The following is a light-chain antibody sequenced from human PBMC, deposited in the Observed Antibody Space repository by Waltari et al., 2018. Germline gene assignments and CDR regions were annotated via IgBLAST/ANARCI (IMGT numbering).Light chain of an antibody. J-gene: IGKJ5*01. V-gene: IGKV3-11*01. CDR1: QSVSSY. CDR2: DAS. CDR3: QQRSNWPIT. Sequence: EIVLTHSPATLSLSPGELATLSCRASQSVSSYLAWYQPKPGQAPRLLIYDASNRATGIPARFSGSGSGTDFTLTISSLEPEDFAVYYCQQRSNWPITFGQGTRLEIK.